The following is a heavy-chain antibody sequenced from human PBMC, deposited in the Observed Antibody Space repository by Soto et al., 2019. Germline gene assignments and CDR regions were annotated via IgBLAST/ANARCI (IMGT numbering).Heavy chain of an antibody. V-gene: IGHV5-51*01. Sequence: PGEALRISCKGSGYRFSRFWIGWVRQMPGKGLEWMGIIYPVDSDTRYSPSFQGQVTISADKSISTAYLQWSSVKASDTAMYYCARLLFYFGSSGYVLDIRGPGTIVT. CDR3: ARLLFYFGSSGYVLDI. D-gene: IGHD3-22*01. CDR2: IYPVDSDT. J-gene: IGHJ3*02. CDR1: GYRFSRFW.